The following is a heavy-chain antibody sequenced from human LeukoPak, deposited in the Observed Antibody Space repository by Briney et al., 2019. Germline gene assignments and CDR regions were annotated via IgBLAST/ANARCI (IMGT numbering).Heavy chain of an antibody. V-gene: IGHV3-23*01. CDR1: GFTFSSYA. J-gene: IGHJ4*02. CDR2: INSAGST. Sequence: GGSLRLSCAASGFTFSSYAMSWVRQAPGKGLEWVSAINSAGSTYYGDSVRGRFTISRDDAKNMMFLQMNSLRADDTAVYYCVRDFRSADYWGQGILVTVSS. CDR3: VRDFRSADY.